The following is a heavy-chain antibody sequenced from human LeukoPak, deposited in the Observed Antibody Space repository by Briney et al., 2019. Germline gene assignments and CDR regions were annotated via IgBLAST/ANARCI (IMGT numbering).Heavy chain of an antibody. CDR2: ISSSSSYI. V-gene: IGHV3-21*01. Sequence: GGSLRLSCAASGFTFSSYSMTWVRQAPGKGLELVSSISSSSSYIYYADSVKGRFTISRDNAKNSLYLQMNSLRAEDTAVYYCARDYVTASWYPPDWFDPWGQGTLVTVSS. D-gene: IGHD6-13*01. CDR3: ARDYVTASWYPPDWFDP. J-gene: IGHJ5*02. CDR1: GFTFSSYS.